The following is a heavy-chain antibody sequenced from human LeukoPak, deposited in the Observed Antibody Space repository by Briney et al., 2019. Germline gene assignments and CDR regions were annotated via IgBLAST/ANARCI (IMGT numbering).Heavy chain of an antibody. CDR3: AKDRISYTTSPGELSH. D-gene: IGHD3-10*01. CDR2: IRGSGEST. CDR1: GFIFNTYA. V-gene: IGHV3-23*01. J-gene: IGHJ4*02. Sequence: GGSLRLSCAASGFIFNTYAMSWVRPAPGKGLEWVSSIRGSGESTHYPDSVQGRFTISRDNSLYTVYLQMDSLRGDDTAVYYCAKDRISYTTSPGELSHWGQGTLVIVSS.